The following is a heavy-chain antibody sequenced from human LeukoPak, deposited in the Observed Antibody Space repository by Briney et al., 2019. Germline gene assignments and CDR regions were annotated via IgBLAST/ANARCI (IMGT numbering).Heavy chain of an antibody. J-gene: IGHJ4*02. CDR1: GYTFTDYS. V-gene: IGHV1-2*02. Sequence: ASVKVSCKASGYTFTDYSLYWVRQAPGQGLEWMGWINPNTGATNYAQKFQGRVTMTRDTSIRTAYMELSRLRSDDTAVYFCARVKDFYYYESSADYFDYCGQGTLVTVSS. CDR3: ARVKDFYYYESSADYFDY. D-gene: IGHD3-22*01. CDR2: INPNTGAT.